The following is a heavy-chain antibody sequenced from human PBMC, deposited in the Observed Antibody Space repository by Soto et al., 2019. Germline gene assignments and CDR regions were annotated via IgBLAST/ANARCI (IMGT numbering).Heavy chain of an antibody. CDR3: ARVGGGQFLEWFAFDL. CDR2: INSDGSST. Sequence: EVQLVESGGGLVQPGGSLRLSCAASGFTFSSYWMHWVRQAPGKGLVWVSRINSDGSSTSYADSVKGRFTISRDNAKNTLYLQMNTLRAEDTAVYYCARVGGGQFLEWFAFDLWGQGTMVTVSS. J-gene: IGHJ3*01. CDR1: GFTFSSYW. V-gene: IGHV3-74*01. D-gene: IGHD3-3*01.